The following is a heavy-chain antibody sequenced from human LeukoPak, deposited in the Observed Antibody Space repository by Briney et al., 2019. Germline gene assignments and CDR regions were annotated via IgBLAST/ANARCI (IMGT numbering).Heavy chain of an antibody. CDR2: IYYSGST. J-gene: IGHJ4*02. CDR3: ARELRDFDWLLLDS. CDR1: GGSISSSGYH. D-gene: IGHD3-9*01. Sequence: SETLSLTCTVSGGSISSSGYHCSWIRQHPGKGLEWLGYIYYSGSTYHNPSLKSRVTISVDTSKNQFSLKLSSVTAADTAVYYCARELRDFDWLLLDSWGQGTLVTVSS. V-gene: IGHV4-31*03.